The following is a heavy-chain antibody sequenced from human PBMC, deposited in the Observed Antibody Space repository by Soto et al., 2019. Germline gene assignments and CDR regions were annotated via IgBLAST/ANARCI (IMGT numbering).Heavy chain of an antibody. V-gene: IGHV4-31*03. D-gene: IGHD2-2*02. CDR2: IYYSGST. CDR1: GGSISSSGYY. CDR3: VRLRYCSSTSCHRFDP. J-gene: IGHJ5*02. Sequence: SETLSLTCTVSGGSISSSGYYWSCIRQHPGKGLEWIGHIYYSGSTYYNPSLKSRVTISVDTSKNQFSLKLSSVTAADTAVYYCVRLRYCSSTSCHRFDPWGQGTLVTVSS.